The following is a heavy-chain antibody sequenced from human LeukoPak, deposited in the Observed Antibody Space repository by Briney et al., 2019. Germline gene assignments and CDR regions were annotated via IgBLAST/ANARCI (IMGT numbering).Heavy chain of an antibody. CDR2: IKSKIDGGTT. CDR3: TTDAGYTSRWYNY. Sequence: GGSLRLSCAASGFTFSNAWMSWVRQAPGKGLEWVGRIKSKIDGGTTDYATPVKGRFSISRDDSRNTLHLQMNSLKTEDTAVYYCTTDAGYTSRWYNYWGQGPLVTVSS. D-gene: IGHD6-13*01. V-gene: IGHV3-15*01. CDR1: GFTFSNAW. J-gene: IGHJ4*02.